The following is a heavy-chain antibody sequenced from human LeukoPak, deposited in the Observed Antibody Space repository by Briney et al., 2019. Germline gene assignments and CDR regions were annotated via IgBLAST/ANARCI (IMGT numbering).Heavy chain of an antibody. Sequence: PSETLSLTCTVSGGSISSFYWSWIRHPPRKGQEYIGYIYDSGSTNYNPSLKSRVTISVDTSKSQFSLKLSSVNAADTAVYYCAKSSLYCTSTSCSYYFDYWGQGTLVTVSS. V-gene: IGHV4-59*01. CDR3: AKSSLYCTSTSCSYYFDY. CDR1: GGSISSFY. D-gene: IGHD2-2*01. CDR2: IYDSGST. J-gene: IGHJ4*02.